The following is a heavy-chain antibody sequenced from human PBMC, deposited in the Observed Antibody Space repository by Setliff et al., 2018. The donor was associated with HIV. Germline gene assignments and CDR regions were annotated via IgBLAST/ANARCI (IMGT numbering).Heavy chain of an antibody. V-gene: IGHV4-38-2*01. J-gene: IGHJ4*02. Sequence: SETLSLTCSVSGYSISSGYYWGWIRHSPGEGLEWIGSIHQSGTTSYSPSLKSRVSISIDRSKNQFSLRLSSVTAADTAVYYCGLAMGGHCSDGRCYCFDWWGQGALVTVSS. CDR2: IHQSGTT. CDR3: GLAMGGHCSDGRCYCFDW. D-gene: IGHD2-15*01. CDR1: GYSISSGYY.